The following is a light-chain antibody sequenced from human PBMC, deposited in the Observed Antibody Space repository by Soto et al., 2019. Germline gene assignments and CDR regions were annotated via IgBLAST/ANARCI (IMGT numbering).Light chain of an antibody. CDR2: GAS. V-gene: IGKV3-20*01. J-gene: IGKJ1*01. CDR3: QQYSNLWT. CDR1: QSISSSY. Sequence: EIVLTQSPGTLSLSPGERATLSCRASQSISSSYLVWYQQKPGQAPRLLIYGASSRATGVPDRFSGSGSGTDFTLSISRLEPEDFAVYYCQQYSNLWTFGQGTKVEIK.